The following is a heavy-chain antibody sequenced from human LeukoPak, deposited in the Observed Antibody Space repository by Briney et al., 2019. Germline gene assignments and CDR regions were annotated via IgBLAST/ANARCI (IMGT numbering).Heavy chain of an antibody. V-gene: IGHV3-11*03. CDR2: ISGSSSFT. Sequence: AGGSLRLPCAASGFTFSDYYMSWIRQAPGKGLEWVSYISGSSSFTKYADSVKGRFTISRDNAKNSLYLQMSSLRAEDTAVYYCARGFGSGSYYGYWGQGTLVTVSS. CDR1: GFTFSDYY. D-gene: IGHD3-10*01. CDR3: ARGFGSGSYYGY. J-gene: IGHJ4*02.